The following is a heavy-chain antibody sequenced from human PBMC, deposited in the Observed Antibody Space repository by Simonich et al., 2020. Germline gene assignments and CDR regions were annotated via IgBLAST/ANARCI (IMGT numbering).Heavy chain of an antibody. CDR1: GFTFSSYE. J-gene: IGHJ3*02. Sequence: PGGSLRLSCAASGFTFSSYEMNWVRQAPGKGLEWVSYISSSGSTIYYADSVKGRFTISRDNAKNSLYLQMNSRRAEDTAVYYCAREKWLRFAFDIWGQGTMVTVSS. V-gene: IGHV3-48*03. CDR3: AREKWLRFAFDI. CDR2: ISSSGSTI. D-gene: IGHD5-12*01.